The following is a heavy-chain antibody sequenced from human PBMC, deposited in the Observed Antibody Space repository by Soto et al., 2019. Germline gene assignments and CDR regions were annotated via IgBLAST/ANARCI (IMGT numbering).Heavy chain of an antibody. CDR2: ISSSSSYI. J-gene: IGHJ5*02. Sequence: GGSLRLSCAASGFTFSSYSMNWVRQAPGKGLEWVSSISSSSSYIYYADSVKGRFTISRDNAKNSLYLQMNSLRAEDTAVYYCASFGVENWFDPWGQGTLATVSS. CDR1: GFTFSSYS. CDR3: ASFGVENWFDP. V-gene: IGHV3-21*01. D-gene: IGHD3-10*01.